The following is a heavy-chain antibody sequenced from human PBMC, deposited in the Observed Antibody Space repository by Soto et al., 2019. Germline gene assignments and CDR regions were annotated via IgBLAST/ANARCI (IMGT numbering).Heavy chain of an antibody. V-gene: IGHV4-34*01. D-gene: IGHD3-22*01. Sequence: SETLSLTCAVYGGSFSGHSWTWIRQSPGKGLEWIGDINHSGRVNYSPSLKSRVTISLDTSKNQFSLTLSAVTAADTAMYYCTTRAYDTNGYYRFDPWGQGTLVTVSS. CDR3: TTRAYDTNGYYRFDP. CDR1: GGSFSGHS. J-gene: IGHJ5*01. CDR2: INHSGRV.